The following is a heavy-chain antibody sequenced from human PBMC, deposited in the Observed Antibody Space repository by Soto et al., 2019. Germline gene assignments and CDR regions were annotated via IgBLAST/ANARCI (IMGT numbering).Heavy chain of an antibody. V-gene: IGHV4-34*01. J-gene: IGHJ5*02. Sequence: SETLSLTCAVYGGSVNGYYWNWIRQPPGKGLEWIGEINHTGGTHYNLSLKSRVTMSVDTSKNQFSLRLSSVTAADTAIYYCATRITVFGLLIPPFDPWGQGTQVTVSS. D-gene: IGHD3-3*01. CDR2: INHTGGT. CDR3: ATRITVFGLLIPPFDP. CDR1: GGSVNGYY.